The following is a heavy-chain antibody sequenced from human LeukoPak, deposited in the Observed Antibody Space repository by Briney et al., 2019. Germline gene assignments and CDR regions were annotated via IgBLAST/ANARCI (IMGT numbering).Heavy chain of an antibody. D-gene: IGHD1-1*01. CDR1: GFTFSGSA. V-gene: IGHV3-73*01. J-gene: IGHJ5*02. CDR3: ARGDRALENPFDP. Sequence: GGSLRLSCAASGFTFSGSAMHWVRQASGKGLEWVGRIRSKANSYATAYAASVKGRFTISRDDSKNTAYLQMNSLKTEDTAVYYCARGDRALENPFDPWGQGTLVTVSS. CDR2: IRSKANSYAT.